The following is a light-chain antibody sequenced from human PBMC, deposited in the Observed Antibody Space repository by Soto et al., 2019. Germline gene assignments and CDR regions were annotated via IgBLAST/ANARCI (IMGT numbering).Light chain of an antibody. V-gene: IGLV2-14*01. J-gene: IGLJ1*01. CDR1: SSDVGGYNY. CDR2: EVS. Sequence: QSALTQPASVSGSPGQSITISCTGTSSDVGGYNYVSWYQQHQGKAPKLLIYEVSHRPSGVSNRFSGSKSGNTASLTISGLQAEDEADYYCTSYTSSDTLLYVFGTGTKVTVL. CDR3: TSYTSSDTLLYV.